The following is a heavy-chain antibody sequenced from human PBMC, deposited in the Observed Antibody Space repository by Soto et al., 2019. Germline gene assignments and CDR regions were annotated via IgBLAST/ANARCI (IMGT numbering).Heavy chain of an antibody. Sequence: EVQLVESGGGLVKPGGSLRLSCAASGFTFSSYSMNWVRQAPGKGLEWVSSISSSSYIYYADSVKSRFTISRDNAKNSLYLQMNSLRAEDTAVYYCARDREGVGAGLFWGQGTMVTVSS. CDR3: ARDREGVGAGLF. V-gene: IGHV3-21*01. CDR1: GFTFSSYS. CDR2: ISSSSYI. J-gene: IGHJ3*01. D-gene: IGHD1-26*01.